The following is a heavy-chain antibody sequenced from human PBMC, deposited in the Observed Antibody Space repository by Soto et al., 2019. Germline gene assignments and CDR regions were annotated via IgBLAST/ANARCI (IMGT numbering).Heavy chain of an antibody. CDR3: ARAPYGSGHFDY. CDR2: INHSGST. J-gene: IGHJ4*02. V-gene: IGHV4-34*01. Sequence: QMQIHQWSAGLLKPSETLSLTSAVSGGSFSGHYWGWIRQPPGKGLEWVAAINHSGSTNYNPSLKSRVTISLDMSKSQCSLKLDSVTAADTAVYYCARAPYGSGHFDYWGQGTLVTVSS. D-gene: IGHD3-10*01. CDR1: GGSFSGHY.